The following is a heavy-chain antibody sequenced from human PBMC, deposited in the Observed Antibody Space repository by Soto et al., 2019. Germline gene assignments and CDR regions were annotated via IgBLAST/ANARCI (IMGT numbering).Heavy chain of an antibody. CDR2: ISYDGSNK. D-gene: IGHD3-3*02. CDR1: GFTFSSYA. J-gene: IGHJ4*02. CDR3: ARDIRLPTEYFDY. Sequence: GGSLRLSCAASGFTFSSYAMHWVRQAPGKGLEWVAVISYDGSNKYYADSVKGRFTISRDNSKNTLYLQMNSLRAEDTAVYYCARDIRLPTEYFDYWGQGTLVTVSA. V-gene: IGHV3-30-3*01.